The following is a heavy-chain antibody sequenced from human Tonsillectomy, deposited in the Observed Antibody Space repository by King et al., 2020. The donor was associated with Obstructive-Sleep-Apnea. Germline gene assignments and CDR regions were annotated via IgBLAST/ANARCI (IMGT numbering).Heavy chain of an antibody. CDR3: ARSYYYGTSGPRGVYFFDY. V-gene: IGHV4-31*03. CDR2: ISYSGST. Sequence: VQLQESGPGLVKASQTLSLTCIVSGGSISSGTYYWSWTRQHPGKGLEWIGYISYSGSTYYNPSLKSRVTISVDTSKNQFSLKLSSVTAADTAVYYCARSYYYGTSGPRGVYFFDYWGQGTLVTVSS. CDR1: GGSISSGTYY. D-gene: IGHD3-22*01. J-gene: IGHJ4*02.